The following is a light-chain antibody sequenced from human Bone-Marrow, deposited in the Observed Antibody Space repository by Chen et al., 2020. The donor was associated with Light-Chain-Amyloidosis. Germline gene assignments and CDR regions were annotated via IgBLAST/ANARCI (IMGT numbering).Light chain of an antibody. Sequence: EIVLTQSPATLSLSPGERATLSCRASQSVSNFLAWYQQKPGQAPRLLICDASDRAAGIPARFSGSGSGTDFTLTISSLEPEDFVVYYCQQRSNWPPITFGQGTRLEIK. V-gene: IGKV3-11*01. CDR1: QSVSNF. CDR3: QQRSNWPPIT. J-gene: IGKJ5*01. CDR2: DAS.